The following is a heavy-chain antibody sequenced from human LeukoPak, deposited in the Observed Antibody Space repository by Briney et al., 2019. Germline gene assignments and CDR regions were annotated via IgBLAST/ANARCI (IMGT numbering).Heavy chain of an antibody. Sequence: PGGSLRLSCAASGFTFSTYWMHWVRQAPGKGLVWVSGLNSDGSITGYVDSVKGRFTISRDNSKNTLYLQMNSLRAEDTAVYYCARRAGAYSHPYDYWGQGTLVTVSS. J-gene: IGHJ4*02. CDR3: ARRAGAYSHPYDY. CDR1: GFTFSTYW. V-gene: IGHV3-74*01. D-gene: IGHD4/OR15-4a*01. CDR2: LNSDGSIT.